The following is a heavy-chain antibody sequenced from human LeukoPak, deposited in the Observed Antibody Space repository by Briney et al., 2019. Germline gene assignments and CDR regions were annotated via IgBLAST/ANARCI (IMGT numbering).Heavy chain of an antibody. CDR2: INPSGGST. D-gene: IGHD3-22*01. CDR1: GYTFTSYY. V-gene: IGHV1-46*01. Sequence: GASVKVSCKASGYTFTSYYMHWVRQAPGQGLEWMGIINPSGGSTSYAQKFQGRVTMTRDTSTSTVYMELSSLRSEDTAVYYCARGTSWDSSGYVISDYWGQGTLVTVSS. CDR3: ARGTSWDSSGYVISDY. J-gene: IGHJ4*02.